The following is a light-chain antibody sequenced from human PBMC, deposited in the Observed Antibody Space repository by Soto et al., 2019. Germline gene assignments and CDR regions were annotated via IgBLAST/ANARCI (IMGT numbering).Light chain of an antibody. J-gene: IGLJ1*01. CDR3: AAWYDSLNGPV. CDR2: SHN. CDR1: SSNIGSNN. Sequence: QSVLTQPPSASGTPGQRVTISCSGSSSNIGSNNVNWYQQLPGTAPKLLIYSHNQRPSGVPDRFSGSKSGTSASLAISGLQSEDEADYFCAAWYDSLNGPVFGTGTKLTVL. V-gene: IGLV1-44*01.